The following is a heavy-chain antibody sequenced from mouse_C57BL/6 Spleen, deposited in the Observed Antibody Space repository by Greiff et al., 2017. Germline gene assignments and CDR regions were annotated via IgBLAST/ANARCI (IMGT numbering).Heavy chain of an antibody. CDR1: GYTFTRYW. J-gene: IGHJ2*01. CDR3: ARWEGTQGQRYFDY. D-gene: IGHD3-3*01. V-gene: IGHV1-53*01. CDR2: INPSNGGT. Sequence: QVQLQQPGTELVKPGASVKLSCKASGYTFTRYWMHWVKQRPGQGLEWIGNINPSNGGTNYNEQFTSKATLTVDKSSSTAYMQLSSLTSENAAVYYCARWEGTQGQRYFDYWGQGTTLTVSS.